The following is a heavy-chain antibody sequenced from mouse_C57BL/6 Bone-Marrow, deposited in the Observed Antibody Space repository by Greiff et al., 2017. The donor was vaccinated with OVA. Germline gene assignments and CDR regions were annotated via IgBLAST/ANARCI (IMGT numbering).Heavy chain of an antibody. Sequence: LQESGAELARPGASVKLSCKASGYTFTSYGISWVKQRTGQGLEWIGEIYPRSGNTYYNEKFKGKATLTADKSSSTAYMELRSLTSEDSAVYFCARGGYYGSSLAYWGQGTLVTVSA. CDR1: GYTFTSYG. CDR2: IYPRSGNT. D-gene: IGHD1-1*01. J-gene: IGHJ3*01. CDR3: ARGGYYGSSLAY. V-gene: IGHV1-81*01.